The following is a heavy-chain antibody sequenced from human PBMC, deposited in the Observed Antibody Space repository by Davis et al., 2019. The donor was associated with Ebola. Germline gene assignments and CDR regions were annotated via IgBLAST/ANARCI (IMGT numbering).Heavy chain of an antibody. CDR1: GYTFTGHY. J-gene: IGHJ4*02. CDR3: ARDHNWGPDY. D-gene: IGHD7-27*01. V-gene: IGHV1-2*02. CDR2: IHPNSGGT. Sequence: ASVKVSCKTSGYTFTGHYFHWVRQAPGQGLEWMGWIHPNSGGTNYAQKFQGRLTVTRDTSISTAYMELSALTSDDTAVYYCARDHNWGPDYWGQGILVTVSS.